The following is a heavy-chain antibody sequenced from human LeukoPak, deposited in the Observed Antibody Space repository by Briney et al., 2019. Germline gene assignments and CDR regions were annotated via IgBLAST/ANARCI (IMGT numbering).Heavy chain of an antibody. D-gene: IGHD2-2*01. CDR1: GYTFTGYY. V-gene: IGHV1-2*06. Sequence: GASVKVSCKASGYTFTGYYMHWVRQAPGQGLEWMGRINPNSGGTNYAQKFQGRVTMTRDTSISTAYMELSRLRSDDTAVYYCAREGVGYCSSTSCFNDYWGQGTLVTVSS. J-gene: IGHJ4*02. CDR3: AREGVGYCSSTSCFNDY. CDR2: INPNSGGT.